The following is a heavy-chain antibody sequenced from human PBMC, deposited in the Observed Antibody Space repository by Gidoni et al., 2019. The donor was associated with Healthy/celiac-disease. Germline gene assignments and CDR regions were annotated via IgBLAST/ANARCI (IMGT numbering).Heavy chain of an antibody. CDR2: IRSKAYGGTT. D-gene: IGHD3-22*01. Sequence: EVQLVESGGGLVKPGRSLRLSCTASGFTFGDYAMSWFRQAPGKGLEWVGFIRSKAYGGTTEYAASVKGRFTISRDDSKSIAYLQMNSLKTEDTAVYYCTRNDYYDSSGYPRYYFDYWGQGTLVTVSS. CDR1: GFTFGDYA. CDR3: TRNDYYDSSGYPRYYFDY. V-gene: IGHV3-49*05. J-gene: IGHJ4*02.